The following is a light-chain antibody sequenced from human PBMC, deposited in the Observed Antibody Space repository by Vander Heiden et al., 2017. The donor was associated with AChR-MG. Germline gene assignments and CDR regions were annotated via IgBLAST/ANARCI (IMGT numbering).Light chain of an antibody. V-gene: IGKV1-33*01. Sequence: DIQMTQSPSSLSASVGDRVTITCQASQDISNYLNWYQQKPGKAPKLLIYDASNLETGVPSRFSGSGSGTDFTFTISSLQPEDIATYYCQQDDNLGYTFGQGTKLEIK. J-gene: IGKJ2*01. CDR3: QQDDNLGYT. CDR2: DAS. CDR1: QDISNY.